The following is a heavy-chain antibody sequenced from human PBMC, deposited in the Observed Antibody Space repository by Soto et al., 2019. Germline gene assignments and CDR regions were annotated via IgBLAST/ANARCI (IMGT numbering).Heavy chain of an antibody. J-gene: IGHJ4*02. CDR1: GYSFTSYL. Sequence: GESLKISFKGSGYSFTSYLIGWVRQMPGKGLEWMGIIYPGDSDTRYSPSFQGQVTISADKSISTAYLQWSSLKASDTAMYYCAREASEAGRDYWGQGTLVTVCS. V-gene: IGHV5-51*01. CDR2: IYPGDSDT. D-gene: IGHD6-13*01. CDR3: AREASEAGRDY.